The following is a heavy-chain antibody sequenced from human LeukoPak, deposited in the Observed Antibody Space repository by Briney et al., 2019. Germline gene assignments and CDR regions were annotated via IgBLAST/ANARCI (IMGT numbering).Heavy chain of an antibody. D-gene: IGHD6-6*01. Sequence: ASVKVSCKVSGYTLTELSMHWVRQAPGKGLEWMGGFDPEDGETIYAQKFQGRVTMTEDTSTDTAYMELSSLRSEDTAVYYCATAAVSSSSDLVYWGQEPWSPSPQ. J-gene: IGHJ4*01. CDR3: ATAAVSSSSDLVY. CDR2: FDPEDGET. CDR1: GYTLTELS. V-gene: IGHV1-24*01.